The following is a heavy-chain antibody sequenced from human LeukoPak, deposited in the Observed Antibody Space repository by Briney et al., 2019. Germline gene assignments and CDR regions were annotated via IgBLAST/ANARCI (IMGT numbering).Heavy chain of an antibody. D-gene: IGHD6-19*01. J-gene: IGHJ4*02. V-gene: IGHV3-48*04. CDR1: GFTFNSYS. Sequence: QPGGSLRLSCEASGFTFNSYSFNWVRQAPGKGLEWISYINSVGGTTFYADSVKGRFTISRDNAKNSLYLQMNSLRSEDTAVYYCARGHSSGWYEYYYFDYWGQGTLVTVSS. CDR3: ARGHSSGWYEYYYFDY. CDR2: INSVGGTT.